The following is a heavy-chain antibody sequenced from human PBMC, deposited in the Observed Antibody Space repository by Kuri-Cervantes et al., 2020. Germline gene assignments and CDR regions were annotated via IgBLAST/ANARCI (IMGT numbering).Heavy chain of an antibody. CDR1: EFSFRRYT. D-gene: IGHD3-10*01. CDR3: ARDVPLSGRGAFDY. J-gene: IGHJ4*02. CDR2: ISSSSSYI. V-gene: IGHV3-21*01. Sequence: GGSLRLSCVASEFSFRRYTMTWVRQAPGKGLEWVSSISSSSSYIYYADSVKGRFTISRDNSKNTLYLQMNSLRAEDTAVYYCARDVPLSGRGAFDYWGQGTLVTVSS.